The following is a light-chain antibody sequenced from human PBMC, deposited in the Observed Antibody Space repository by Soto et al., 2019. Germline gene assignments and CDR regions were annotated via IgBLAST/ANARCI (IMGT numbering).Light chain of an antibody. CDR3: QQRSDWPLT. Sequence: EIVLTQSPATLSLSPGERATLSCRASQSVRNYLAWYQQKPGQAPRLLIYDASNRATGIPARFSGSGSGTDFTLTISSLEPEYFAVYYCQQRSDWPLTFGGGTKVEI. J-gene: IGKJ4*01. CDR2: DAS. CDR1: QSVRNY. V-gene: IGKV3-11*01.